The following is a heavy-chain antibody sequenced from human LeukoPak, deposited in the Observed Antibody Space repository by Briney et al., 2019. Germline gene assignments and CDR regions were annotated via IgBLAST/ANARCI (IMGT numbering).Heavy chain of an antibody. CDR2: INHSGST. V-gene: IGHV4-34*01. CDR1: GGSFSGFY. Sequence: PSETLSLTCAVYGGSFSGFYWNWIRQPPGKGLEWIGEINHSGSTNYNPSLKSRLTISVDTSKNQFSLKLNSVTAADTAVYYCARGGGHCTNGVCPPWSESWGQGMLVTVSS. CDR3: ARGGGHCTNGVCPPWSES. D-gene: IGHD2-8*01. J-gene: IGHJ5*01.